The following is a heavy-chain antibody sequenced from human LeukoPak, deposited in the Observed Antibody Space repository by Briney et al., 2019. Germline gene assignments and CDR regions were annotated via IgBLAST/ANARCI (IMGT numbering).Heavy chain of an antibody. Sequence: SETLSLTCTVSGDSISSYYWSWIRQPPGKGLEWIGYIFYSGSTNYNPSLKSRVTISVATSKNQFSLKLSSVTAADTALYYCARVVRGAMDVWGQGTTVTVSS. CDR2: IFYSGST. CDR1: GDSISSYY. J-gene: IGHJ6*02. V-gene: IGHV4-59*08. D-gene: IGHD3-16*01. CDR3: ARVVRGAMDV.